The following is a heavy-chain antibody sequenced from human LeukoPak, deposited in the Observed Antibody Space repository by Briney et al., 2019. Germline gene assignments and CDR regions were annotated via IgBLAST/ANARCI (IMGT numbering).Heavy chain of an antibody. CDR3: ARDGPWIQLWLPSRGYFDY. V-gene: IGHV3-30-3*01. J-gene: IGHJ4*02. CDR1: GFTFSSYA. Sequence: GGSLRLSCAASGFTFSSYAMHWVRQAPGKGLEWVAVILYDGSNKYYADSVKGRFTISRDNSKNTLYLQMNSLRAEDTAVYYCARDGPWIQLWLPSRGYFDYWGQGTLVTVSS. D-gene: IGHD5-18*01. CDR2: ILYDGSNK.